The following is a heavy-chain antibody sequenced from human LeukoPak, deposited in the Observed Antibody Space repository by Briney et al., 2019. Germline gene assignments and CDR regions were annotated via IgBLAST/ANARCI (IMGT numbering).Heavy chain of an antibody. CDR2: VYSDGTT. D-gene: IGHD3-10*01. Sequence: PGGSLRLSCAASGFTFSNYWMNWVRQAPGKGLEWVSVVYSDGTTYYADSVKGRFTISRDNSKNTLYLQMNSLRAEDTAVYYCAKDVGWFGEFDYWGQGTLVTVSS. CDR3: AKDVGWFGEFDY. V-gene: IGHV3-66*02. J-gene: IGHJ4*02. CDR1: GFTFSNYW.